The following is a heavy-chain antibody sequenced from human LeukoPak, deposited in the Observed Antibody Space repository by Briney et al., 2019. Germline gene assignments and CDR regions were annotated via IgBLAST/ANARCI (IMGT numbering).Heavy chain of an antibody. D-gene: IGHD6-19*01. V-gene: IGHV3-20*04. CDR2: INWNGNNV. J-gene: IGHJ4*02. Sequence: GGSLRLSCATSGFTFDDYGMNWVRQAPGKGLEWVSNINWNGNNVDYADSVKGRFTISRDNAKNSLYLQMNSLRAEDTAVYYCARIEAVAGTGGDYWGQGTLVTVSS. CDR3: ARIEAVAGTGGDY. CDR1: GFTFDDYG.